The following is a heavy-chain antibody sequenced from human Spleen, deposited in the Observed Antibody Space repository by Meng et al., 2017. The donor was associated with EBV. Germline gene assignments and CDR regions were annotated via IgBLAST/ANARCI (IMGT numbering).Heavy chain of an antibody. CDR3: ARPAFCDIPSCYGRERPFDD. J-gene: IGHJ4*02. CDR1: GASFTSTAYS. V-gene: IGHV4-39*01. CDR2: IYYSGIT. D-gene: IGHD2-2*01. Sequence: LHPRHLAHARLKPSGTLPLPCTASGASFTSTAYSWGWIRRPPGKGLEWIGSIYYSGITYYNPSLKSRVTISVDTSKNQFSLKLNSVTAADTAVYYCARPAFCDIPSCYGRERPFDDWGQGILVTVSS.